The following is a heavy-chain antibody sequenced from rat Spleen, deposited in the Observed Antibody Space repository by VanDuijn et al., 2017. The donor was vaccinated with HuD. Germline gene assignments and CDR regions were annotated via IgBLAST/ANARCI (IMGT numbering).Heavy chain of an antibody. J-gene: IGHJ3*01. Sequence: EVQLVESGGGLVQPGGSLRLSCTTSGFTFRNYDMAWVRQAPTKGLEWVTSISPSGTGTYYRDSVRGRFTVSRDNAKTTLYLQMDSLRSEDAATYYCTRHDYSGVITNWFAYWGQGTLVTVSS. D-gene: IGHD4-4*01. V-gene: IGHV5-25*01. CDR2: ISPSGTGT. CDR1: GFTFRNYD. CDR3: TRHDYSGVITNWFAY.